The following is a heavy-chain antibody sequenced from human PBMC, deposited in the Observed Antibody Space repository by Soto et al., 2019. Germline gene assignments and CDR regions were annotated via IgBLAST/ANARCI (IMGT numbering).Heavy chain of an antibody. D-gene: IGHD6-13*01. CDR3: ARSIAAAVDFDY. CDR1: GYTFPSYG. V-gene: IGHV1-18*01. J-gene: IGHJ4*02. Sequence: ASVKVSCKASGYTFPSYGLSWVRQAPRQGLEWMGWINTYSGNTNYAQKFQGRITLTADTSSSTAYLDLRSLRSDDTAVYYCARSIAAAVDFDYWGQGTLVTVSS. CDR2: INTYSGNT.